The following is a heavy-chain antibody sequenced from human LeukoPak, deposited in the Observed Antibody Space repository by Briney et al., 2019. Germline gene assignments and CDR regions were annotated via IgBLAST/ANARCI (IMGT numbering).Heavy chain of an antibody. V-gene: IGHV3-23*01. CDR2: ISGSGGST. D-gene: IGHD3-10*01. Sequence: PGGSLRLSCAASGFTSSSYAMSWVRQAPGKGLEWVSAISGSGGSTYYADSVKGRFAISRDNSKNTLCLQMNSLRAEDTAVYYCAKDGAPDRDYYGSGSYFDYWGQGTLVTVSS. CDR3: AKDGAPDRDYYGSGSYFDY. J-gene: IGHJ4*02. CDR1: GFTSSSYA.